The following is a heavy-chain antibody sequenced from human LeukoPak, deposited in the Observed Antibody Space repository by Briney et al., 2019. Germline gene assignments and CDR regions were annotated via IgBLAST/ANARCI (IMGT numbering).Heavy chain of an antibody. D-gene: IGHD3-16*01. CDR3: ATIAYDWDLYYFDY. Sequence: SETLSRTCAVFGVSLSGYYWSWIRQPPGKGREGIAEINRSGSPNYNPSLKSRVTISVDTSKNQFSLKLSSVPAADTAVYYCATIAYDWDLYYFDYWGPGTLVTVSS. V-gene: IGHV4-34*01. J-gene: IGHJ4*02. CDR2: INRSGSP. CDR1: GVSLSGYY.